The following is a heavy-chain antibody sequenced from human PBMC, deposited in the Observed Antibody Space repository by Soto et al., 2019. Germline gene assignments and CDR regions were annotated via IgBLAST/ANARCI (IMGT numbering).Heavy chain of an antibody. D-gene: IGHD3-10*01. CDR1: GGSISSYY. V-gene: IGHV4-59*01. Sequence: SETLSLTCTVSGGSISSYYWSWIRQPPGKGLEWIGYIYYSGSTNYNPSLKSRVTISVDTSKNQFSLKLSSVTAADTAVYYCARGRGGITVVQPIFDYWGQGTLVTVSS. CDR2: IYYSGST. J-gene: IGHJ4*02. CDR3: ARGRGGITVVQPIFDY.